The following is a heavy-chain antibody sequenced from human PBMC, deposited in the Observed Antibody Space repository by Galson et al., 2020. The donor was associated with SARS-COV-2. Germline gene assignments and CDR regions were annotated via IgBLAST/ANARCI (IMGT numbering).Heavy chain of an antibody. J-gene: IGHJ4*02. CDR3: ARVSWMATSPYYFDY. CDR1: GYTFTGYY. Sequence: ASVKVSCKASGYTFTGYYMHWVRQAPGQGLEWMGWINPNSGGTNYAQKFQGRVTMTRDTSISTAYMELSRLRSDDTAVYYCARVSWMATSPYYFDYWGQGTLVTVSS. D-gene: IGHD5-12*01. CDR2: INPNSGGT. V-gene: IGHV1-2*02.